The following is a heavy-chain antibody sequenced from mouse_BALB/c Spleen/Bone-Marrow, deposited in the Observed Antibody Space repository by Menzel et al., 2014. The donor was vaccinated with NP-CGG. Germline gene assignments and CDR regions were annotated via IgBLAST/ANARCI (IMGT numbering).Heavy chain of an antibody. V-gene: IGHV1S130*01. CDR3: ARGGYGNYYFDY. J-gene: IGHJ2*01. CDR1: GYTFXSSW. D-gene: IGHD2-1*01. CDR2: IHPNSGNT. Sequence: VQLQQSGSVLVRPGASVKLSCKASGYTFXSSWMHWAKQRPGQGLEWIGEIHPNSGNTNYNEKFKGKATLTVDTSSSTAYVDLSSLTSEDSAVYYCARGGYGNYYFDYWGQGTTLTVSS.